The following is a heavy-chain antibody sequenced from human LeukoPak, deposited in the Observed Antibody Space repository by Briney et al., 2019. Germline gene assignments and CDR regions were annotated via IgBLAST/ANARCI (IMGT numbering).Heavy chain of an antibody. CDR2: IKTDGSAK. Sequence: GGSLRLSCAASGFRFSDYWMTGFRQAPGKGLECVANIKTDGSAKYYPDSVEGRFTASRDNAKNSLYLQMNNMRVEDTAIYYCTRDLNHDSTGWGQGTLVTVSS. CDR1: GFRFSDYW. V-gene: IGHV3-7*01. J-gene: IGHJ4*02. CDR3: TRDLNHDSTG. D-gene: IGHD3-22*01.